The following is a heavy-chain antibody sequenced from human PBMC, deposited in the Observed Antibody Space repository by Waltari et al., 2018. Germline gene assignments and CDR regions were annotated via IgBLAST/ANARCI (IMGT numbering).Heavy chain of an antibody. CDR1: GYIFSNYG. V-gene: IGHV1-18*01. CDR2: INPYNGDT. CDR3: ARDDVDSSNFGGF. Sequence: QLVQSGAEVKKPGASVKVSCKASGYIFSNYGITWVRKAPGQGLDWMGWINPYNGDTKYEQNLQGRVTMTTDTSTTTAYMEIRTLGSDDTAIYYCARDDVDSSNFGGFWGQGTLVTVSS. J-gene: IGHJ4*02. D-gene: IGHD6-13*01.